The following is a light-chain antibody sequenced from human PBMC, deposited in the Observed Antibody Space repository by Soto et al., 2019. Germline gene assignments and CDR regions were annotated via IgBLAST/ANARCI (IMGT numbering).Light chain of an antibody. Sequence: EVVLSQSPGTLSLSPGDSATLSCRASQIVNTFYLAWYQQKPGQPPRLIIYGAYSRATGVPDRFSASGSATDFSLTIRRLEPEDSAVYYCQQFGSSGPLTFGGGTKVDIK. CDR3: QQFGSSGPLT. CDR2: GAY. V-gene: IGKV3-20*01. J-gene: IGKJ4*01. CDR1: QIVNTFY.